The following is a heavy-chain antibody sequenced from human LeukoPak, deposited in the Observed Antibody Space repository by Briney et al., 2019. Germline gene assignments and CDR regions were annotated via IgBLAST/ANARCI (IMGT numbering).Heavy chain of an antibody. V-gene: IGHV3-48*01. CDR2: ISSNSGTM. Sequence: PGGSLRLSCAAPGFTFSSYAMSWVRQAPGKGLEWVSYISSNSGTMYYADSAKGRFSISRDNAKNSLFLQMNSLRAEDTAVYFCVREVHSTSLGPFYFDSWGQGALVSVSS. D-gene: IGHD5/OR15-5a*01. J-gene: IGHJ4*02. CDR1: GFTFSSYA. CDR3: VREVHSTSLGPFYFDS.